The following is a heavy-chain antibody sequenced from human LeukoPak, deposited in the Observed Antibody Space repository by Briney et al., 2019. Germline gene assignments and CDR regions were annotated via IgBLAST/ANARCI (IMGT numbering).Heavy chain of an antibody. CDR1: GFTFTSSA. D-gene: IGHD3-10*01. J-gene: IGHJ6*02. CDR2: IVVGSGNT. CDR3: AALSSLTYYYGMDV. V-gene: IGHV1-58*02. Sequence: TSVKVSCKASGFTFTSSAMQWVRQARGQRLEWIGWIVVGSGNTNYAQKFQERVTITRDMSTSTAYMEQSSLRSEDTAVYYCAALSSLTYYYGMDVWGQGTTVAVSS.